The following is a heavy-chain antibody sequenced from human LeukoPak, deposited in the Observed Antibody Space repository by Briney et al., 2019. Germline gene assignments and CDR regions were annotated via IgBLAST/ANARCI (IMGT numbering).Heavy chain of an antibody. V-gene: IGHV3-21*01. Sequence: GGSLRLSCAASGFTFSSYSMNWVRQAPGKGLEWVSSISFSGSYIYYADSLKGRFTISRDNAKNTLYLQMNSLRAEDTAVYYCARVDSRGWYYFDYWGQGTLVTVSS. CDR2: ISFSGSYI. D-gene: IGHD6-19*01. CDR1: GFTFSSYS. J-gene: IGHJ4*02. CDR3: ARVDSRGWYYFDY.